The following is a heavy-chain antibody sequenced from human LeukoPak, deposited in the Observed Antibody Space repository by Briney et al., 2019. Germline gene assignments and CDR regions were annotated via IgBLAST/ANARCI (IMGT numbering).Heavy chain of an antibody. CDR3: TRVHQLWSGREVFDY. Sequence: GGSLRLSCTASGFTFGDYAMSWFRQAPGKGLEWVGFIRSKAYGGTTEYAASVKGTFTISRDESKSIAYLQMNSLKTEDTAAYYCTRVHQLWSGREVFDYWGQGALVTVSS. V-gene: IGHV3-49*03. CDR1: GFTFGDYA. CDR2: IRSKAYGGTT. D-gene: IGHD5-18*01. J-gene: IGHJ4*02.